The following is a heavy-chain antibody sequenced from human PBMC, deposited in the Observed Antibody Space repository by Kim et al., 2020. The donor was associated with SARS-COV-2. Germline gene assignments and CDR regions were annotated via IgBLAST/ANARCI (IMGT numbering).Heavy chain of an antibody. CDR2: INPNSGGT. CDR1: GYTFTGYY. D-gene: IGHD2-8*02. V-gene: IGHV1-2*02. J-gene: IGHJ5*02. Sequence: ASVKVSCKASGYTFTGYYMHWVRQAPGQGLEWMGWINPNSGGTNYAQKFQGRVTMTRDTSIRTAYMELSRLRSDDTAVYYCARDTRVAWCSTDWFDPWGQGTLVTVSS. CDR3: ARDTRVAWCSTDWFDP.